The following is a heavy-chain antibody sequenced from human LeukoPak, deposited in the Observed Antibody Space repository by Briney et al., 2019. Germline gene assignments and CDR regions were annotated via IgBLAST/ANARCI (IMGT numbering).Heavy chain of an antibody. J-gene: IGHJ5*01. CDR1: GVSVSSSRHY. Sequence: SETLSLTCTVSGVSVSSSRHYWTWVRQPPGKGLEWIGYIYHGSATYNPSLKSRVTISLDTSKNQFSLKVTSVSAADTAVYYCAREGGRQWLVSGILVSWGQGTLVTVSS. D-gene: IGHD6-19*01. CDR3: AREGGRQWLVSGILVS. V-gene: IGHV4-61*01. CDR2: IYHGSA.